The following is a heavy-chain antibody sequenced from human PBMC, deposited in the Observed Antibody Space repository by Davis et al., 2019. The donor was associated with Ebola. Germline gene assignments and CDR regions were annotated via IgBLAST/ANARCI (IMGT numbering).Heavy chain of an antibody. D-gene: IGHD3-9*01. Sequence: PSETLSLTCAVYGGSFSGYYWSWIRQPPGKGLEWIGEINHSGSTNYNPSLKSRVTISVDTSKNQFSLKLSSVTAADTAVYYCASRPYDILTGYPHWFDPWGQGTLVIVSS. CDR3: ASRPYDILTGYPHWFDP. J-gene: IGHJ5*02. CDR2: INHSGST. CDR1: GGSFSGYY. V-gene: IGHV4-34*01.